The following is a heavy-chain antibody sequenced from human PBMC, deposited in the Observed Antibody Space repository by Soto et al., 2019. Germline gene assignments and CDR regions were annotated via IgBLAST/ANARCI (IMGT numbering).Heavy chain of an antibody. V-gene: IGHV1-18*01. J-gene: IGHJ6*02. D-gene: IGHD6-19*01. CDR1: GYTFINHG. CDR2: IRFYNDNT. Sequence: QAQLVQSGAEVKKPGASVKVSCKASGYTFINHGISWVRQAPGQGLEWMGGIRFYNDNTNYAPKFQGRVTMTTDTSTSRADMELRSRRSEDTAVYYCARYNSGCCRYGMDVWGQGTTVTVSS. CDR3: ARYNSGCCRYGMDV.